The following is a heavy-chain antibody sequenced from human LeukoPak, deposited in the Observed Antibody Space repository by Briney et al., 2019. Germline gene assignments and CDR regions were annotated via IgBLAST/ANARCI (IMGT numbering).Heavy chain of an antibody. CDR2: ISSSSSYI. D-gene: IGHD6-19*01. CDR3: ARIAVAGTLDY. CDR1: EFKFSDHY. Sequence: PGVSLRLSCAASEFKFSDHYMTWIRQAPGKGLEWVSYISSSSSYISYADSVKGRFTISRDNATNSVYLQMNSLRAEDTAVYYCARIAVAGTLDYWGQGTLVTVS. V-gene: IGHV3-11*03. J-gene: IGHJ4*02.